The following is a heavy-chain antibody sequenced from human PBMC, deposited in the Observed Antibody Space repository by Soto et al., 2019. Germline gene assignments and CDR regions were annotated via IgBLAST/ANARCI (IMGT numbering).Heavy chain of an antibody. CDR2: IKSKTDGGTT. Sequence: EVQLVESGGGLVKPGGSLRLSCAASGFTFSNAWMSWVRQAPGKGLEWVGRIKSKTDGGTTDYAAPVKGRFTISRDDSKNTLNLQMNSLKTEDTAVYYCTTEYYDFWSGYYQWGQGTLVTVSS. CDR3: TTEYYDFWSGYYQ. CDR1: GFTFSNAW. D-gene: IGHD3-3*01. J-gene: IGHJ4*02. V-gene: IGHV3-15*01.